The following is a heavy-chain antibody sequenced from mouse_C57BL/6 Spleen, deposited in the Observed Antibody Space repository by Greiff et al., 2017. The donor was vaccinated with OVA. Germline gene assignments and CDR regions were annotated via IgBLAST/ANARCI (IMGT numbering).Heavy chain of an antibody. CDR1: GYTFTSYW. CDR2: IHPSDSDT. J-gene: IGHJ3*01. D-gene: IGHD3-2*02. CDR3: AIRADSSGWFAY. V-gene: IGHV1-74*01. Sequence: QVQLKQPGAELVKPGASVKVSCKASGYTFTSYWMHWVKQRPGQGLEWIGRIHPSDSDTNYNQKFKGKATLTVDKSSSTAYMQLSSLTSEDSAVYYCAIRADSSGWFAYWGQGTLVTVSA.